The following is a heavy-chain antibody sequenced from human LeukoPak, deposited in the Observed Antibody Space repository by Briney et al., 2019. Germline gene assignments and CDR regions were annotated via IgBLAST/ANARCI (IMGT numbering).Heavy chain of an antibody. Sequence: SETLSLTCTVSGGSISSYYWSWIRQPPGKGLEWIGYIYYSGSTNYNPSLKCRVTISVDTSKNQFSLKLSSVTAADTAVYYRARDLGGRDGYNNCFDYWGQGTLVTVSS. J-gene: IGHJ4*02. CDR3: ARDLGGRDGYNNCFDY. D-gene: IGHD5-24*01. V-gene: IGHV4-59*01. CDR2: IYYSGST. CDR1: GGSISSYY.